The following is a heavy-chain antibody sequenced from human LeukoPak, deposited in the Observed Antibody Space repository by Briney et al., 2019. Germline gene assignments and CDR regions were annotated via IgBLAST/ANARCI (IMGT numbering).Heavy chain of an antibody. J-gene: IGHJ6*04. V-gene: IGHV3-21*01. CDR1: GFTFSSYS. D-gene: IGHD3-16*02. CDR3: ARIDQELSYYYHGMDV. CDR2: ISSSSSYI. Sequence: GGSLRLSCAASGFTFSSYSMNWVRQAPGKGLEWVSSISSSSSYIYYADSVKGRFTISRDNAKNSLYLQMNSLRAEDTAVYYCARIDQELSYYYHGMDVWGKGTTVTVSS.